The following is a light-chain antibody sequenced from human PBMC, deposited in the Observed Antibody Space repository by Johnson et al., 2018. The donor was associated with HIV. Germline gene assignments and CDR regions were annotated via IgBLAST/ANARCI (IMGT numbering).Light chain of an antibody. CDR3: GTWDSSLSAPV. Sequence: QSVLTQPPSVSAAPGQKVTISCSGSSSNIGNSYVSWYQQLPGTAPKLLIYDNNKRPSGIPDRFSGSKSGTSATLGITGLQTGDEADYYCGTWDSSLSAPVFRTGTKVTVL. V-gene: IGLV1-51*01. CDR2: DNN. J-gene: IGLJ1*01. CDR1: SSNIGNSY.